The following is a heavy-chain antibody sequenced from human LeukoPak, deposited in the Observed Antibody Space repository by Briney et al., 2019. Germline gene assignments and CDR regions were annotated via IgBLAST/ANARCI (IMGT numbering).Heavy chain of an antibody. CDR3: ASEGYCSGGSCYSSWFDP. D-gene: IGHD2-15*01. V-gene: IGHV3-33*01. Sequence: GRSLRLSCAASGFTFSSYGMHWVRQAPGKGLEWVAVIWYDGSNKYYADSVKGRFTISRDNSKNTLYLQVNSLRAEDTAVYYCASEGYCSGGSCYSSWFDPWGQGTLVTVSS. CDR2: IWYDGSNK. CDR1: GFTFSSYG. J-gene: IGHJ5*02.